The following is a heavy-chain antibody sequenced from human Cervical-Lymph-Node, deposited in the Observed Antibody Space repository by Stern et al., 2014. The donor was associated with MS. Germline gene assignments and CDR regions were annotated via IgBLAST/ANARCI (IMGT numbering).Heavy chain of an antibody. CDR1: GFSLSNARMG. D-gene: IGHD6-13*01. CDR2: IFSNDEK. J-gene: IGHJ6*02. Sequence: QVTLKESGPVLVKPTETLTLTCTVSGFSLSNARMGVSWIRQPPGKALEWLANIFSNDEKSYSTSLKSRLTISKDTSKSQVVLTMTNMDPVDTATYYCARIRPLLSGTDYYYGMDVWGQGTTVTVSS. CDR3: ARIRPLLSGTDYYYGMDV. V-gene: IGHV2-26*01.